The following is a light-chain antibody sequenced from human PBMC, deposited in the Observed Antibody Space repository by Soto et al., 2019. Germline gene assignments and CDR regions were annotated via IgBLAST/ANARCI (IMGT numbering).Light chain of an antibody. CDR1: QSSSW. CDR2: KAS. V-gene: IGKV1-5*03. J-gene: IGKJ1*01. Sequence: DLQMTQSPSTLSASVGDRVTITCRASQSSSWLAWYQQKPGKAPKLLIYKASSLESGVPSRFSGSGSGTEFTLTISSLQPDDFATYYCQQYNSSPTFGQGTKVEIK. CDR3: QQYNSSPT.